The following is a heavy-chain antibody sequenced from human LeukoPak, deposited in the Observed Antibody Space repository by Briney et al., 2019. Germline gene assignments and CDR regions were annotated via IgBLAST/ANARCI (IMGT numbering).Heavy chain of an antibody. J-gene: IGHJ4*02. Sequence: GGSLRLSCATSGFTFSSYGFHWVRQALGKGLEWVAVIWYDGSQKYYLDSVEGRFTISRDSFDNTVYLQMNGLRAEDTAVYYCARDLGHFSRGASYFDYWGQGALVTVSS. V-gene: IGHV3-33*01. D-gene: IGHD3-16*01. CDR2: IWYDGSQK. CDR3: ARDLGHFSRGASYFDY. CDR1: GFTFSSYG.